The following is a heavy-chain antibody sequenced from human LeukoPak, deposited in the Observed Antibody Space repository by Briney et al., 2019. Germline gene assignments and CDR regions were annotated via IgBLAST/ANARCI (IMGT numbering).Heavy chain of an antibody. CDR2: IYYSGST. V-gene: IGHV4-59*01. CDR3: VRVIAAVGWFDL. D-gene: IGHD6-13*01. Sequence: SETLSLTCTCSGGFISNYYWRWIRQPPWKGLDWIGYIYYSGSTNHNPSRMSGVTISVDTSKNQVSLKLSSVPAADTAVYYCVRVIAAVGWFDLWGEGTLVSVSS. CDR1: GGFISNYY. J-gene: IGHJ5*02.